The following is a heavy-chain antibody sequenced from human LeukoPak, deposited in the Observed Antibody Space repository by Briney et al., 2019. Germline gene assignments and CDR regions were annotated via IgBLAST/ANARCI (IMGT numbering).Heavy chain of an antibody. D-gene: IGHD3-22*01. CDR2: IYYTGIT. CDR1: GGSITRGGYY. Sequence: KPSETLSLTCTVSGGSITRGGYYWSWIRQHPGKGLEWIGYIYYTGITYYNPSLQSRVNISVDTSYNQFSLKLTSVTAADTAVYYCARDRAESGSTFDYWGQGILVTVSS. V-gene: IGHV4-31*03. J-gene: IGHJ4*02. CDR3: ARDRAESGSTFDY.